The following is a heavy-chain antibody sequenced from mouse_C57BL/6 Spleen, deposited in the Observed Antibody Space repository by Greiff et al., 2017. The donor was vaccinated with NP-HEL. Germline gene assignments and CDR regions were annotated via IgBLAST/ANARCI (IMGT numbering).Heavy chain of an antibody. J-gene: IGHJ4*01. D-gene: IGHD1-1*01. CDR1: GYSITSGYY. Sequence: VQLQQSGPGLVKPSQSLSLTCSVTGYSITSGYYWNWIRQFPGNKLEWMGYISYDGSNNYNPSLKNRISITRDTSKNQFFLKLNSVTTEDTATYYCARYTTVVPYYAMDYWGQGTSVTVSS. CDR2: ISYDGSN. V-gene: IGHV3-6*01. CDR3: ARYTTVVPYYAMDY.